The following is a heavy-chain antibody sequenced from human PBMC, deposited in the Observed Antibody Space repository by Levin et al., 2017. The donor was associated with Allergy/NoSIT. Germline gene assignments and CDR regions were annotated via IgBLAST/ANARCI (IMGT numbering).Heavy chain of an antibody. D-gene: IGHD3-22*01. Sequence: SETLSLTCTVSGGSISNYYWSWIRQPPGMRLEWIGYIYYSGSTSYNPSLQSRVTISVDTSKNQFSLKLSSVTAADTAVYYCARITHYDDGSSDYDPGSYFDYWGQGALVTVSS. CDR2: IYYSGST. J-gene: IGHJ4*02. CDR1: GGSISNYY. CDR3: ARITHYDDGSSDYDPGSYFDY. V-gene: IGHV4-59*01.